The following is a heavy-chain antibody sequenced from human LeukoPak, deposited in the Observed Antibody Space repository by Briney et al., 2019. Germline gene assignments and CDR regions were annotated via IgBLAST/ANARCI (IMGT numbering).Heavy chain of an antibody. CDR3: ARLLTSSSSGWYSQSIDI. D-gene: IGHD6-19*01. J-gene: IGHJ4*02. Sequence: GGSLRLSCAASGFTFTNYGMHWVRQAIGKGLEWVSGIGTAGDTYYPGSVKGRFTISRENAKNSMYLQINSLRAGDTAVYYCARLLTSSSSGWYSQSIDIWGQGTLVTVSS. CDR1: GFTFTNYG. V-gene: IGHV3-13*01. CDR2: IGTAGDT.